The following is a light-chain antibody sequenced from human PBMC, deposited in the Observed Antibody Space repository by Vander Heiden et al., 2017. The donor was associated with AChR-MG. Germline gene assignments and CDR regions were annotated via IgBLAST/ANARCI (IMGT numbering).Light chain of an antibody. Sequence: EIVLTQSPGTLSLSPGERATLSCRASQSVNSNYLAWFQHKPGQAPRLLISGASSRAPGIPDRFSGSGSGTDFTLTISRLEPEDFAVNCCQQCAGSPVTFGQGTRLEIK. V-gene: IGKV3-20*01. CDR2: GAS. CDR1: QSVNSNY. J-gene: IGKJ5*01. CDR3: QQCAGSPVT.